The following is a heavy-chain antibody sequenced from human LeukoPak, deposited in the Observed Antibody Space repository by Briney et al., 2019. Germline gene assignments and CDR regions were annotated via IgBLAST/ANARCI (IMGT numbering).Heavy chain of an antibody. D-gene: IGHD2-2*03. CDR1: GGSFSGYY. J-gene: IGHJ6*03. CDR3: ARCLLDIVVVPAASYYYYYYMDV. CDR2: IKQDGSEK. V-gene: IGHV3-7*01. Sequence: PSETLSLTCAVYGGSFSGYYWSWIRQPPGKGLEWVANIKQDGSEKYYVDSVKGRFTISRDNAKNSLYLQMNSLRAEDTAVYYCARCLLDIVVVPAASYYYYYYMDVWGKGTTVTVSS.